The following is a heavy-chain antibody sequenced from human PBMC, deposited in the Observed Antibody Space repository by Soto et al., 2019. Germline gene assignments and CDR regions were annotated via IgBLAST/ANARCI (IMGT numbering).Heavy chain of an antibody. CDR1: GFTFSSYA. CDR2: ISSNGGST. V-gene: IGHV3-64*01. CDR3: ARDQGCSSTSCYGYSYYYMDV. Sequence: GGSLRLSCAASGFTFSSYAMHWVRQAPGKGLEYVSAISSNGGSTYYANSVKGRFTISRDNSKNTLYLQMGSLRAEDMAVYYCARDQGCSSTSCYGYSYYYMDVWGKGTTVTVSS. D-gene: IGHD2-2*01. J-gene: IGHJ6*03.